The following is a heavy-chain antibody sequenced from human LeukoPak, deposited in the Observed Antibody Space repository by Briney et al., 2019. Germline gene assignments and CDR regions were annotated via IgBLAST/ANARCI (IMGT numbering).Heavy chain of an antibody. CDR3: ARLEMATITPHYFDY. J-gene: IGHJ4*02. V-gene: IGHV5-51*01. CDR2: IYPDDSDT. Sequence: GESLKISCKGSGYSFTSYWIGWVRQMPGKGLEWMGIIYPDDSDTRYSPSFQGQVTISADKSISTAYLQWSSLKASDTAMYYCARLEMATITPHYFDYWGQGTLVTVSS. D-gene: IGHD5-24*01. CDR1: GYSFTSYW.